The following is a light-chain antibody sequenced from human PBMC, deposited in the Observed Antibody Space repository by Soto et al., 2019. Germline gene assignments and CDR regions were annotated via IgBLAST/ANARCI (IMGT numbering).Light chain of an antibody. CDR1: QTISSY. V-gene: IGKV1-39*01. CDR3: HHGYSALYA. J-gene: IGKJ2*01. Sequence: DIQMTQSPSSLSASVGDRVTITCRASQTISSYLNWYQQKPGKAPKLLIYAASTLQSGVPSRFSGNGSGTSSTLTISSLQPEDFATYYCHHGYSALYAFGQGTKLEIK. CDR2: AAS.